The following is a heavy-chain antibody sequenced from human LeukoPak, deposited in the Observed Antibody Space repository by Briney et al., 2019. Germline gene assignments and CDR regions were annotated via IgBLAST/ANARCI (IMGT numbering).Heavy chain of an antibody. CDR3: ARGPWALLSDSYSYMDV. D-gene: IGHD1-26*01. J-gene: IGHJ6*03. CDR1: GFTFSSYA. CDR2: ISSNGGST. Sequence: GGSLRLSCAASGFTFSSYAMHWVREAPGRGLEYVSAISSNGGSTYYANSVKGRFTISRDNSKNTLYLEMGSLRAEDMGVYYWARGPWALLSDSYSYMDVWGKGPTATVSS. V-gene: IGHV3-64*01.